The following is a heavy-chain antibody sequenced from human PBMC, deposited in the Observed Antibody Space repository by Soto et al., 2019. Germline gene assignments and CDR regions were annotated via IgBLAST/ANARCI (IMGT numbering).Heavy chain of an antibody. CDR1: GSTFSNDW. CDR3: ARDRSYSLDV. V-gene: IGHV3-74*01. CDR2: INSDGSST. J-gene: IGHJ6*02. Sequence: EVQLVESGGGLLQPGGSLRLSCAVSGSTFSNDWMHWVRQAPGKGVVWVSHINSDGSSTNYADFVKGRFTIARDNAKNTVYLQMNSLRAEDTAVYYCARDRSYSLDVWGQGTTVTVSS.